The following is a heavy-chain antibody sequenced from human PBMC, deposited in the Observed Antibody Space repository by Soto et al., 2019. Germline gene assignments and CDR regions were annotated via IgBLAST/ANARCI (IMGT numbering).Heavy chain of an antibody. CDR1: GYTLTSYY. CDR3: ARGRRDYYYYGMDV. J-gene: IGHJ6*02. D-gene: IGHD3-10*01. V-gene: IGHV1-46*01. CDR2: IIPIGGRT. Sequence: GASVKVSCKASGYTLTSYYMHWVRQAPGQGLEWMGRIIPIGGRTSYAQKFQGRVTMTRDTSTSTVYMELSSLRSEDTAVYYCARGRRDYYYYGMDVWGQGTTVTAP.